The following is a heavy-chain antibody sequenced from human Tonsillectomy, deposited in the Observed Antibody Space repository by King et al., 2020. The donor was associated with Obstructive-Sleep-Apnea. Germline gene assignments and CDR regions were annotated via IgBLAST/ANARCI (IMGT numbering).Heavy chain of an antibody. V-gene: IGHV3-11*01. CDR1: GFTFSNYY. CDR2: ISSNGSTI. J-gene: IGHJ4*02. D-gene: IGHD6-19*01. CDR3: ARDKWLGDY. Sequence: VQLVESGGGLVKPGGALRLSCSASGFTFSNYYMNLIRQAPGEGLGWGSYISSNGSTIYYADSVKGRFTISRDNAKNSLYLQMNSLRAEDTAVYYCARDKWLGDYWGQGTLVTVSS.